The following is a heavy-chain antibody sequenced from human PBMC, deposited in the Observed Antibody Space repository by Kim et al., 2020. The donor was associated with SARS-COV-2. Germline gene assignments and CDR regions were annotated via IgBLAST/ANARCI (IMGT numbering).Heavy chain of an antibody. J-gene: IGHJ6*02. Sequence: ASVKVSCKASGYTFTSYYMHWVRQAPGQGLEWMGIINPSGGSTSYAQKFQGRVTMTRDTSTSTVYMELSSLRSEDTAVYYCARAPYYDFWSGYYMEAGTGPNCMDVWGQGTTVTVSS. CDR1: GYTFTSYY. CDR3: ARAPYYDFWSGYYMEAGTGPNCMDV. V-gene: IGHV1-46*01. CDR2: INPSGGST. D-gene: IGHD3-3*01.